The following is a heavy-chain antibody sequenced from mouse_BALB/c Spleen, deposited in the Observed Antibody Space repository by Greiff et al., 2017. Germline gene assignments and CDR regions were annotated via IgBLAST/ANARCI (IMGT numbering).Heavy chain of an antibody. V-gene: IGHV14-3*02. Sequence: VQLQQSGAELVKPGASVKLSCTASGFNIKDTYMHWVKQRPEQGLEWIGRIDPANGNTKYDPKFQGKATITADTSSNTAYLQLSSLTSEDTAVYCCAPQYDGDYWGQGTSVTVSS. CDR2: IDPANGNT. CDR1: GFNIKDTY. J-gene: IGHJ4*01. CDR3: APQYDGDY. D-gene: IGHD2-14*01.